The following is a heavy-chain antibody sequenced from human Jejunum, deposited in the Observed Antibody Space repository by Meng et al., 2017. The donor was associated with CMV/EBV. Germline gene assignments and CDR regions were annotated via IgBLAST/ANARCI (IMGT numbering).Heavy chain of an antibody. J-gene: IGHJ4*02. Sequence: LRLSCAASGFNFKDYLMGWVRQAPGRGLEWVANIRYDGGERYYVNSVEGRFFIYRDNARNTLYLQMNSLRGDDSAIYYCTRALDYWGQGTPVTVSS. CDR2: IRYDGGER. V-gene: IGHV3-7*04. CDR1: GFNFKDYL. CDR3: TRALDY.